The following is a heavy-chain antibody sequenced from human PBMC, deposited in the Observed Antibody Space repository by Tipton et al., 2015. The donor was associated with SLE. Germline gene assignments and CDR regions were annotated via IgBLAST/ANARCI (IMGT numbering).Heavy chain of an antibody. CDR2: MYTSGST. D-gene: IGHD1-26*01. V-gene: IGHV4-61*09. Sequence: TLSLTCTVSGGSISSGSHYWSWIRQPAGKGLEWIGDMYTSGSTDYNPSLQNRVTISVDTSKNQFSLKLSSVTAADTAVYYCASGNYYYMDVWGKGTTVTVSS. CDR1: GGSISSGSHY. CDR3: ASGNYYYMDV. J-gene: IGHJ6*03.